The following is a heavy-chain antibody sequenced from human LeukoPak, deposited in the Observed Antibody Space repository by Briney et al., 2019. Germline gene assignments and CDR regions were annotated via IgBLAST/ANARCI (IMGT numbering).Heavy chain of an antibody. D-gene: IGHD3-3*01. Sequence: SETLSLTCTVSGGSISSYYWSWIRQPPGKGLEWIGHIYYSGSTNYNPSLKSRVTISVDTSKNQFSLKLSSVTAADTAVYYCASVPILPSRPGGWFDPWGQGTLVTVSS. CDR1: GGSISSYY. V-gene: IGHV4-59*01. CDR2: IYYSGST. CDR3: ASVPILPSRPGGWFDP. J-gene: IGHJ5*02.